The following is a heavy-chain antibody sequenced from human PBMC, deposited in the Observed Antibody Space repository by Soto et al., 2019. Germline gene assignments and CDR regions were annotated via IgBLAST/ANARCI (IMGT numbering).Heavy chain of an antibody. CDR2: ISSSSSTI. D-gene: IGHD4-17*01. J-gene: IGHJ4*02. CDR3: ARDASPSNGDYVSYFDY. CDR1: GFTFSSYS. V-gene: IGHV3-48*01. Sequence: EVQLVESGGGLVQPGGSLRLSCAASGFTFSSYSMNWVRQAPGKGLEWVSYISSSSSTIYYADSVKGRFTISRDNAKNSLYLQMNSLRAEDTAVYYCARDASPSNGDYVSYFDYWGQGTLVTVSS.